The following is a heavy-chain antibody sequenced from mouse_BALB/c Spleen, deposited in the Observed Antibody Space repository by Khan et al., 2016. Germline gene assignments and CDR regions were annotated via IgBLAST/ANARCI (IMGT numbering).Heavy chain of an antibody. Sequence: VQLQQSGPELMKPGASVKISCKASGYSFTSYYMHWVKQSHGKSLEWIGYIDPFNGGTSYNQQFKRKATSTVDKSSSTAYMHLSSLTSEDSAVYYCASSTQSFYAMDYWGQGTSVTVSS. CDR2: IDPFNGGT. CDR3: ASSTQSFYAMDY. D-gene: IGHD1-1*01. CDR1: GYSFTSYY. V-gene: IGHV1S135*01. J-gene: IGHJ4*01.